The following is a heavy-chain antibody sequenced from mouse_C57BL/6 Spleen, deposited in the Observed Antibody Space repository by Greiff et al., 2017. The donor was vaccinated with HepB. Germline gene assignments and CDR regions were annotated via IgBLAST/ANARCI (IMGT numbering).Heavy chain of an antibody. D-gene: IGHD2-1*01. J-gene: IGHJ2*01. CDR3: ARRNYDY. Sequence: VQLQQPGAELVRPGTSVKLSCKASGYTFTSYWMHWVKQRPGQGLEWIGVIDPSDSYTNYNQKFKGKATLTVDTSSSTAYMQLSSLTSEDSAVYYCARRNYDYWGQGTTLTVSS. CDR2: IDPSDSYT. V-gene: IGHV1-59*01. CDR1: GYTFTSYW.